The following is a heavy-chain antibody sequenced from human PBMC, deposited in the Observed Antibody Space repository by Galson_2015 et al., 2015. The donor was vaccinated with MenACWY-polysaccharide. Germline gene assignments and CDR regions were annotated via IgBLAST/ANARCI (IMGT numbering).Heavy chain of an antibody. D-gene: IGHD3-10*01. CDR1: GFTFSNYW. Sequence: SLRLSCAASGFTFSNYWMSWVRQAPGKGLEWVANIKQDGSGKYYVDSVEGRFTISRDNAKTSLYLQMNSLRAEDTAMYYCASQTWTGYFDYWGQGILVTVSS. J-gene: IGHJ4*02. CDR3: ASQTWTGYFDY. V-gene: IGHV3-7*03. CDR2: IKQDGSGK.